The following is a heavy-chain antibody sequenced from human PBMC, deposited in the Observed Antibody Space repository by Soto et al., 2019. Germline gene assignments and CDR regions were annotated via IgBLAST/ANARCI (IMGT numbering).Heavy chain of an antibody. CDR2: IWHDGTKT. J-gene: IGHJ5*01. CDR3: ARDLEGANIHGYNWFDS. CDR1: GFTFSSHA. Sequence: GGSLRLSCAASGFTFSSHAMHWVRQAPGKGLEWVAVIWHDGTKTDFGDSVKGRFTISRDNSKNTVYLQMGSLRAEDTAVYFCARDLEGANIHGYNWFDSWGRGTQVTVSS. D-gene: IGHD5-12*01. V-gene: IGHV3-33*01.